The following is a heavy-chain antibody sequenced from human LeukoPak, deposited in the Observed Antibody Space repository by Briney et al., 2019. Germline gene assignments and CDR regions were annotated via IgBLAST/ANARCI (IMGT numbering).Heavy chain of an antibody. CDR1: GGSFSGYY. Sequence: SETLSLTCPVYGGSFSGYYWSWIRQPPGKGLEWIGEINHSGSTNYNPSLKSRVTISVDTSKNQFSLKLSSVTAADTAVYYCARGVIAARFDYWGQGTLVTVSS. D-gene: IGHD6-6*01. CDR2: INHSGST. CDR3: ARGVIAARFDY. V-gene: IGHV4-34*01. J-gene: IGHJ4*02.